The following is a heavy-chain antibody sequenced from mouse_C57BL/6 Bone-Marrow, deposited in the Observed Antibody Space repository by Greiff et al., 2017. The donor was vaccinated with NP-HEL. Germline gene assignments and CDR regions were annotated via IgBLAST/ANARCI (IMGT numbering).Heavy chain of an antibody. CDR3: ARDWEGDSYFPYAMDY. V-gene: IGHV5-4*01. Sequence: DVKLVESGGGLVKPGGSLKLSCAASGFTFSSYAMSWVRQTPEKRLEWVATISDGGSYTYYPDNVKGRFTISRDNAKNNLYLQMSHLKSEDTAMYYCARDWEGDSYFPYAMDYWGQGTSLTVSS. CDR1: GFTFSSYA. CDR2: ISDGGSYT. J-gene: IGHJ4*01. D-gene: IGHD2-12*01.